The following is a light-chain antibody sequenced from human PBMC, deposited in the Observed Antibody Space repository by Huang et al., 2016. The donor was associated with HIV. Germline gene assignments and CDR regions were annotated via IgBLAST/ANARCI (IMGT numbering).Light chain of an antibody. Sequence: EIVLTQSPDFQSVAQKEKVTINCRAIQSIGTSLHWYQQKPDQSPNLLIRYASESMSGVPSRFSCGGAGTVFTLTINSLEAEDAAAYFCLQSRSLPVTFGGGTKVEIK. CDR3: LQSRSLPVT. CDR1: QSIGTS. CDR2: YAS. J-gene: IGKJ4*01. V-gene: IGKV6D-21*02.